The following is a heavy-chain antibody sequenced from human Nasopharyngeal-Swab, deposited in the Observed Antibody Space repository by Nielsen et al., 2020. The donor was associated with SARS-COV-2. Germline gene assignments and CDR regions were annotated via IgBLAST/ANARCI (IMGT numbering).Heavy chain of an antibody. D-gene: IGHD1-26*01. CDR1: GYSFTSYW. CDR3: ARHGTQGPYQAGAFHI. Sequence: GESPKISCKGSGYSFTSYWIGWVRQMPGKGLEWMGIIYPGDSDTRYGPSFQGQVTISADKSISTAYLQWSSLKASDTAMYYCARHGTQGPYQAGAFHIWGQGTMATVSS. J-gene: IGHJ3*02. CDR2: IYPGDSDT. V-gene: IGHV5-51*01.